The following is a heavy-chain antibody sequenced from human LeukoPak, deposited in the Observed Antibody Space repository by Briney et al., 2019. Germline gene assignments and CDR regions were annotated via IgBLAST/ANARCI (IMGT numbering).Heavy chain of an antibody. CDR1: GFTFSSYG. J-gene: IGHJ4*02. Sequence: PGRSLRLSCSPSGFTFSSYGMHWVRQAPGKGLEGVAVISYDGSNKYYADSVKGRFTISRDNSKNTLYLQMNSLRAEDTAVYYCAKDSDEVPAAIGYWGQGPLVTVSS. V-gene: IGHV3-30*18. D-gene: IGHD2-2*02. CDR2: ISYDGSNK. CDR3: AKDSDEVPAAIGY.